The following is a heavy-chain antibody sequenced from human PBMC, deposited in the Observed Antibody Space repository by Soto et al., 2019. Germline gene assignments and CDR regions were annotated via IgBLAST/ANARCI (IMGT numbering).Heavy chain of an antibody. D-gene: IGHD3-16*02. Sequence: QVQLVQSGAEVKKPGSSVKASCRASGGTFSSFAFSWVRQVPGQGLEWMGGIIPSFDTANYAQKFQGRVTITADESTSTAYMELSSLTSEDTAVYFYARPHSGGVIIPFDYWGQGTLVTVSS. J-gene: IGHJ4*02. V-gene: IGHV1-69*12. CDR1: GGTFSSFA. CDR3: ARPHSGGVIIPFDY. CDR2: IIPSFDTA.